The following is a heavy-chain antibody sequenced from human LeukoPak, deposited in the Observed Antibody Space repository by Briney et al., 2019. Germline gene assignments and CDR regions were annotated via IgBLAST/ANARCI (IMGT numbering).Heavy chain of an antibody. CDR3: ARVGIVAPEDAFDI. D-gene: IGHD5-12*01. V-gene: IGHV1-2*02. J-gene: IGHJ3*02. CDR1: GYTFTGYY. Sequence: GTSVKVSCKASGYTFTGYYMHWVRQAPGQGFEWMGWINPKHEGDRDYAQKFQGRVRMTGDTSISTAYMELSRLRSDDTAVYYCARVGIVAPEDAFDIWGQGTMVTVSS. CDR2: INPKHEGDR.